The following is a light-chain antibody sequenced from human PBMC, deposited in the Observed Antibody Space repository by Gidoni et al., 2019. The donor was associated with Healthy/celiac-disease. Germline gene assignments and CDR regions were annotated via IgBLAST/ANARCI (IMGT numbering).Light chain of an antibody. J-gene: IGLJ2*01. Sequence: QSVLTQPPSVSEAPGQRVTISCTGSSSHIGAGYDVHWYQQLPGTAPKLLIYGNSNRPSGVPDRFSGSNSGTSASLAITGLQAEDEADYYCQSYDSSLSGVVFGGGTKLTV. CDR3: QSYDSSLSGVV. CDR1: SSHIGAGYD. V-gene: IGLV1-40*01. CDR2: GNS.